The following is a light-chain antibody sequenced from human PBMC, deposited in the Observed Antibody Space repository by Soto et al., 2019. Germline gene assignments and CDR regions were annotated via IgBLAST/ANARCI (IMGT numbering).Light chain of an antibody. J-gene: IGKJ4*01. CDR2: DAS. CDR1: HDVSWN. Sequence: DIQMTQSPSSLSASVGDRVTIACQSSHDVSWNLNWFQQKPGEAPKLLIYDASNLERGVPSRLSGSGFGTDFPLTISGREPEDVAADHWQQYSSMLSFGGGTVVDLK. V-gene: IGKV1-33*01. CDR3: QQYSSMLS.